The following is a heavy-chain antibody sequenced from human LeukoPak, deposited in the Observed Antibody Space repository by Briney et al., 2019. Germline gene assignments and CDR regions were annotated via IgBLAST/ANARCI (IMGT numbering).Heavy chain of an antibody. CDR1: GFTFSSYA. CDR3: AKDVIVVVPAATFDY. D-gene: IGHD2-2*01. J-gene: IGHJ4*02. CDR2: ISGSGGST. Sequence: GGSLRLSCAASGFTFSSYAMSWVRQAPGKGLEWVSAISGSGGSTYYADSVKGRLTISRDNSKNTLYLQMNSLRAEDTAVYYCAKDVIVVVPAATFDYWGQGTLVTVSS. V-gene: IGHV3-23*01.